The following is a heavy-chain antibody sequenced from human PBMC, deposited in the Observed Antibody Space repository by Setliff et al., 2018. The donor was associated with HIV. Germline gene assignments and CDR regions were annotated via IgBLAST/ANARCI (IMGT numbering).Heavy chain of an antibody. D-gene: IGHD2-21*01. Sequence: GASVKVSCKASGYTFTSYAIHWVRQAPGQRLEWMGWITVGDGNTKYSQKFQGRVTMTRDTSISTAYMELSRLRSDDTAVYYCARVLHCGGDCYTDAFDIWGQGTMVTVSS. CDR1: GYTFTSYA. V-gene: IGHV1-3*01. CDR3: ARVLHCGGDCYTDAFDI. CDR2: ITVGDGNT. J-gene: IGHJ3*02.